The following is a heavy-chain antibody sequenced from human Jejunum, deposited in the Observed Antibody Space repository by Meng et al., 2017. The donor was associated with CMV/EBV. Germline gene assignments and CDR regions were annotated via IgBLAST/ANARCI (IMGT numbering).Heavy chain of an antibody. CDR1: GYLFTGYF. V-gene: IGHV1-2*02. CDR3: ARDESGSYYGTFDY. J-gene: IGHJ4*02. CDR2: IDPNTGDT. D-gene: IGHD1-26*01. Sequence: GYLFTGYFIHWVRQAPGQGLEWMGWIDPNTGDTNYAQKFQGRVTMTRDTSIGTAFMDLSRLRVDDTAVFYCARDESGSYYGTFDYWGQGTLVTVSS.